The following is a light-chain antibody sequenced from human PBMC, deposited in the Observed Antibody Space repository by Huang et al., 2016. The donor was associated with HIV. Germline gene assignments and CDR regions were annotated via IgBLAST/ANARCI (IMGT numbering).Light chain of an antibody. CDR2: DAS. CDR1: HGISSA. CDR3: QQFSF. J-gene: IGKJ4*01. V-gene: IGKV1-13*02. Sequence: AIQLTQSPSSLSASLGDAVTITCRASHGISSALAWYQQKPGKSPKLLIYDASTLESGVPSRFSGSASGTDFTLTISSLQPEDFATYYCQQFSFFGGGTKVEIK.